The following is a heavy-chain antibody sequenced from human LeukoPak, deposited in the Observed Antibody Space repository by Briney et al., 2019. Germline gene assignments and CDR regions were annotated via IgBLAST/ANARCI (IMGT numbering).Heavy chain of an antibody. CDR2: IYYSGTT. CDR1: GGSISSYY. J-gene: IGHJ4*02. D-gene: IGHD6-13*01. Sequence: SETLSLTCTVSGGSISSYYWSWIRQPPGEGLEWIGYIYYSGTTNYNPSLKSRVTISVDTSKKQSSLKLSSVTAADTAVYYCARGVYIAAAQYGYWGQGTLVTVSS. V-gene: IGHV4-59*01. CDR3: ARGVYIAAAQYGY.